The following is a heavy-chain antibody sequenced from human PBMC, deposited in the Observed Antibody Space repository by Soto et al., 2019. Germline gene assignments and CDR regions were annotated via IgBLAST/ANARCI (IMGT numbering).Heavy chain of an antibody. D-gene: IGHD3-3*01. V-gene: IGHV4-59*01. CDR1: GGSISSYY. J-gene: IGHJ6*02. CDR2: IYYSGST. Sequence: SETLSLTCTVSGGSISSYYWSWIRQPPGKGLEWIGYIYYSGSTNYNPSLKSRVTISVDTSKNQFSLKLSSVTAADTAVYYCARVTRITIFGVVILDPYYYYGMDVWGQGTTVTVSS. CDR3: ARVTRITIFGVVILDPYYYYGMDV.